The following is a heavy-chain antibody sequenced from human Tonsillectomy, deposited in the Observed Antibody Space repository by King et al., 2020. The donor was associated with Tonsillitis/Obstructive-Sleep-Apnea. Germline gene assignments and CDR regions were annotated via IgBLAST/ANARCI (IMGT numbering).Heavy chain of an antibody. CDR2: INHSGST. V-gene: IGHV4-34*01. CDR1: GGSFSGYY. Sequence: VQLQQWGAGLLKPSETLSLTCAVYGGSFSGYYWSWIRQPPGKGLEWIGEINHSGSTNYNPSLKSRVTISVDTSKNQFSLKLSSVTAADTAVYYCARGXIVXXTAXGXFYFXYWGQXTLVTV. CDR3: ARGXIVXXTAXGXFYFXY. D-gene: IGHD2-21*02. J-gene: IGHJ4*02.